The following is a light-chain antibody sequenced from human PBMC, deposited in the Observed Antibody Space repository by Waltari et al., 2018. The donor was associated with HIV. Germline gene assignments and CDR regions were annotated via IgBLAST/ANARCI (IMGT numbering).Light chain of an antibody. Sequence: QSVLTQPPSVSGAPGQRVTISCTGSDSNIGAGYDVHWFQQFPGTAPNLLIYTNSNRPSGVPDRFSASKSGASASLAIAGLQVEEEADYYCQSYDSGLSGVIFGGGTKLTVL. CDR2: TNS. CDR1: DSNIGAGYD. V-gene: IGLV1-40*01. CDR3: QSYDSGLSGVI. J-gene: IGLJ2*01.